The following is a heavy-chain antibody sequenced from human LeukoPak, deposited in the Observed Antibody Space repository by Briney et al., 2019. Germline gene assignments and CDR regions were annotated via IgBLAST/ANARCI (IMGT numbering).Heavy chain of an antibody. Sequence: GGSLRLSCTASRFTVSANYMSWVRQAPGKGLEWVSGIYSGGRTDYADSVKGRFTISRDNARNSLYLQVNSLRAEDTAVYYCARGGTSGYSSTRHFWGGNYYFDYWGQGSLVTVSS. D-gene: IGHD2-2*01. J-gene: IGHJ4*02. V-gene: IGHV3-66*01. CDR3: ARGGTSGYSSTRHFWGGNYYFDY. CDR1: RFTVSANY. CDR2: IYSGGRT.